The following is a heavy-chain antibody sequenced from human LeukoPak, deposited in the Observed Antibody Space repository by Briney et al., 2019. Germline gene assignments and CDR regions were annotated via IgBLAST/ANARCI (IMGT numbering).Heavy chain of an antibody. Sequence: GGSLRLSCVASGFIFSTHAMSWVRLAPGRGLEWVSTISDSGGSTYYTESVKGRFTISRDKSMNTLSLQMKSLRVEDTAVYYCSGGSCTWGLFDSWGQGTLVTVSS. D-gene: IGHD2-15*01. CDR3: SGGSCTWGLFDS. V-gene: IGHV3-23*01. CDR2: ISDSGGST. J-gene: IGHJ4*02. CDR1: GFIFSTHA.